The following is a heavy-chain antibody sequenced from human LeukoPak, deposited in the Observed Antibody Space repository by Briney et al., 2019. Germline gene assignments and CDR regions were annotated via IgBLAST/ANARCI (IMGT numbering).Heavy chain of an antibody. CDR1: GASINTFY. D-gene: IGHD2-15*01. CDR2: FYASGTT. Sequence: PSETLSLTCIMSGASINTFYWSWLRQPAGRGLEWIGRFYASGTTYYNPALNSRAAVSIDTSKNVFSLKLTSVTAADTAVYYCARSAFIGFDIWGRGTMVTVSS. CDR3: ARSAFIGFDI. V-gene: IGHV4-4*07. J-gene: IGHJ3*02.